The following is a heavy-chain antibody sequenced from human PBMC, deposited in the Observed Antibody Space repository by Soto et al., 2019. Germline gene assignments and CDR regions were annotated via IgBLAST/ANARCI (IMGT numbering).Heavy chain of an antibody. J-gene: IGHJ3*01. CDR1: GLTVSGKKY. V-gene: IGHV3-53*01. CDR3: ASWHEREHAYDV. D-gene: IGHD1-1*01. Sequence: GGSLRLSCAAFGLTVSGKKYVAWVRQAPGRGLEWVSALYDVDGSFYADSVKGRFTTSSDSSKTTVYLQMNGLRPDDTAVYYCASWHEREHAYDVWGQGTTVTVSS. CDR2: LYDVDGS.